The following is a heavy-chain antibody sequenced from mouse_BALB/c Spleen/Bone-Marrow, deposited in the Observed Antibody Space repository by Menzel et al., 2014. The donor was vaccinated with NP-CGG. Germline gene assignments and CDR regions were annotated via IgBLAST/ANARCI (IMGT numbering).Heavy chain of an antibody. Sequence: LQESGPGLVAPSQSLSIPCTVSGFSLTSYGVHWVRQPPGKGLEWLGVIWAGGSTNYNSALMSRLSISKDNSKSQVFLKMNSLQTDDTAMYYCARDWLRRAMDYWGQGTSVTVSS. V-gene: IGHV2-9*02. CDR3: ARDWLRRAMDY. D-gene: IGHD2-2*01. J-gene: IGHJ4*01. CDR1: GFSLTSYG. CDR2: IWAGGST.